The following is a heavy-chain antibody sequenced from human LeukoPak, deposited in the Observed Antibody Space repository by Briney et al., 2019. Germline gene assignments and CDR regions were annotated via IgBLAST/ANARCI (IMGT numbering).Heavy chain of an antibody. CDR2: IYYSGST. CDR1: GGSFSGYY. J-gene: IGHJ3*02. V-gene: IGHV4-59*01. D-gene: IGHD6-13*01. CDR3: ARIREQQLATDAFDI. Sequence: PSETLSLTCAVYGGSFSGYYWSWIRQPPGKGLEWIGYIYYSGSTNYNPSLKSRVTISVDTSKNQFSLKLSSVTAADTAVYYCARIREQQLATDAFDIWGQGTMVTVSS.